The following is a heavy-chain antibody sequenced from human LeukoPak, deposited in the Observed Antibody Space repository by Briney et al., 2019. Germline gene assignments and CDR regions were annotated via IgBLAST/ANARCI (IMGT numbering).Heavy chain of an antibody. D-gene: IGHD3-22*01. V-gene: IGHV3-74*01. CDR3: ARNLYDSGGYYLGLDY. J-gene: IGHJ4*02. CDR2: IDTDGSTA. CDR1: GFTFSSYS. Sequence: GGSLRLSRAASGFTFSSYSMNWVRQAPGKGLVWVSHIDTDGSTATYADSVRGRFTISRDNAKNTLYLQMNSLSAEDTAVYYCARNLYDSGGYYLGLDYWGQGTLVTVSS.